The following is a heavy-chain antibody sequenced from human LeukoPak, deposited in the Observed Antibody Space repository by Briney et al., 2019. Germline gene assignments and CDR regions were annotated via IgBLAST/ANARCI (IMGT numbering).Heavy chain of an antibody. J-gene: IGHJ4*02. CDR1: GGTFSSYA. CDR2: XXXXFGTA. V-gene: IGHV1-69*13. CDR3: SSSTYYYGSGSYYFFDY. Sequence: SVKVSCKASGGTFSSYAISWVRQAPGQGLEWMGGXXXXFGTANYAQKFQGRVTITADESTSTAYMELSSLRSEDTAVYYCSSSTYYYGSGSYYFFDYWGQGTLVTVSS. D-gene: IGHD3-10*01.